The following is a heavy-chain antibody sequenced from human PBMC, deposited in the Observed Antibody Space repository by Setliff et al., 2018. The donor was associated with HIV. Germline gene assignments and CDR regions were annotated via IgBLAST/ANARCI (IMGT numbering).Heavy chain of an antibody. CDR1: GYTFTKYA. V-gene: IGHV1-3*04. Sequence: ASVKVSCKASGYTFTKYAMHWVRQAPGQRLEWMGWINTGNGNTKYSQKFQGRVTITRDTSASTVYMHMSSLRSEDTALYYCARDRTSGDYPHWFDPWGRGTQVTVSS. J-gene: IGHJ5*02. D-gene: IGHD4-17*01. CDR3: ARDRTSGDYPHWFDP. CDR2: INTGNGNT.